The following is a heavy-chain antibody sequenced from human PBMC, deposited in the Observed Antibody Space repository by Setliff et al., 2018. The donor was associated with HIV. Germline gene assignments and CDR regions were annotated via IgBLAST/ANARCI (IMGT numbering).Heavy chain of an antibody. D-gene: IGHD2-21*02. CDR1: GYSFISFG. V-gene: IGHV1-18*01. CDR3: ARDYYGDWGYKFDY. Sequence: GASVKVSCKASGYSFISFGFSWVRQAPGQGLEWMGWISGYNGQTQYSPTLKDRITVTTDASTGTAYMELRSLTSDDTAIYFCARDYYGDWGYKFDYWGQGTLVTVSS. J-gene: IGHJ4*02. CDR2: ISGYNGQT.